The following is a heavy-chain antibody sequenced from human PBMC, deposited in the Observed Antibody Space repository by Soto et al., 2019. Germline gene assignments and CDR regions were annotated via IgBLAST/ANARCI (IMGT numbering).Heavy chain of an antibody. CDR2: ISPRDSDT. CDR3: ARHGFYGDYSSNYFDP. D-gene: IGHD4-17*01. CDR1: VYTFTNYW. V-gene: IGHV5-51*01. Sequence: GESRKISCKGSVYTFTNYWIAWVRQMPGKGLEYMGIISPRDSDTRYSPSFQGQVTISADKSITTAYLQWSSLKASDTAMYYCARHGFYGDYSSNYFDPWGQGTLVTVSS. J-gene: IGHJ5*02.